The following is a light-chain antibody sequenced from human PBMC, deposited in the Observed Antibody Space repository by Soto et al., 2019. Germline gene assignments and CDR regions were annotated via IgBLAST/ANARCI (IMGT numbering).Light chain of an antibody. CDR2: AAS. CDR1: HGISNY. CDR3: QNYNSGPRT. Sequence: DIQMTQSPSSLSASVGDRVTNTCRASHGISNYLAWYQQKPGKVPKLLIYAASTLQSGVPSRFSGSGSGTDFTLTISSLPPDDVSTYYCQNYNSGPRTFGQGTKVEIK. V-gene: IGKV1-27*01. J-gene: IGKJ1*01.